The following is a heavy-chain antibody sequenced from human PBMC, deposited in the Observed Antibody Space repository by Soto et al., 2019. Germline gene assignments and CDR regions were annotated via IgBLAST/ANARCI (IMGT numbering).Heavy chain of an antibody. V-gene: IGHV4-39*01. CDR2: IYYSGST. Sequence: PSETLSLTCTVSGGSISSSSYYWGWIRQPPGKGLEWIGSIYYSGSTYYNPSLKSRVTISVDTSKNQFSLKLSSVTAADTAVYYCARHGRSSWYRPYYFDYWGQGTLVTVSS. CDR3: ARHGRSSWYRPYYFDY. CDR1: GGSISSSSYY. D-gene: IGHD6-13*01. J-gene: IGHJ4*02.